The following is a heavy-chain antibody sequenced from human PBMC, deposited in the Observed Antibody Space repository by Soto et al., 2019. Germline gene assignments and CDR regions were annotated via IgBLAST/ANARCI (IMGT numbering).Heavy chain of an antibody. CDR3: ARGPKDYDILTGYDYGMDV. CDR2: IYYSGST. J-gene: IGHJ6*02. CDR1: GGSISSYY. D-gene: IGHD3-9*01. V-gene: IGHV4-59*01. Sequence: SETLSLTCTVSGGSISSYYWSWIRQPPGKGLEWIGYIYYSGSTNYNPSLKSRVTISVDTSKNQFSLKLSSVTAADTAVYYCARGPKDYDILTGYDYGMDVWGQGTTVTVSS.